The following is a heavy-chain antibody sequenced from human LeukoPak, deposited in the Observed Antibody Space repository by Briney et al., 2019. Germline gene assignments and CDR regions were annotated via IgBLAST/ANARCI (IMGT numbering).Heavy chain of an antibody. Sequence: PGGSLRLSCAASGFTFSSYWMSWVRQAPGKGLEWVANMKQDETEKYYVDSVKCRFTISRDNAKNSLYLQMNSLRAEDTAVYYCARDRAAEAASKVFDYWGQGTLVTVSS. CDR3: ARDRAAEAASKVFDY. CDR1: GFTFSSYW. D-gene: IGHD6-19*01. CDR2: MKQDETEK. J-gene: IGHJ4*02. V-gene: IGHV3-7*01.